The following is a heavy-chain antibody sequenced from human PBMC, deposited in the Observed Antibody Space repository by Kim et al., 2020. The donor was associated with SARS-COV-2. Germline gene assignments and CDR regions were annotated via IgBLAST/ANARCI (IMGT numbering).Heavy chain of an antibody. D-gene: IGHD3-3*01. J-gene: IGHJ6*02. Sequence: GGSLRLSCVGSGFSFSRYAMHWVRQAPGKGLDWVARLAYDGSSKDYADSVKGRFTISRDNFNDTLYLQMNSLRAEDTGLYYCARDRVSYYDIWSGAVPSSNGMDVWGQGTTVTVSS. CDR3: ARDRVSYYDIWSGAVPSSNGMDV. CDR1: GFSFSRYA. CDR2: LAYDGSSK. V-gene: IGHV3-30-3*01.